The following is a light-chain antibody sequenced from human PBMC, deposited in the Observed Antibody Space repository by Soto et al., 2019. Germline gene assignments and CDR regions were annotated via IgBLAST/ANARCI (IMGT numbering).Light chain of an antibody. CDR3: QQYITFPYT. V-gene: IGKV1-5*01. CDR1: QTISSW. J-gene: IGKJ2*01. CDR2: DAS. Sequence: DIQMTQSPSTLSASVGDRVTITCRASQTISSWLAWYQQKPGKAPDLLIYDASSLQDGVTSRFSGRGSGTEFTLTISSLQPDDFATYFCQQYITFPYTFGQGTKLEIK.